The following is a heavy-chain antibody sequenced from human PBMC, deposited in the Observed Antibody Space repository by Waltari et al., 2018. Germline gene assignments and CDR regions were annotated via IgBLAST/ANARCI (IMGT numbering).Heavy chain of an antibody. CDR1: GFPFDDYG. CDR2: IKWSSAKI. J-gene: IGHJ6*02. CDR3: AKAVPLSTVATEFFYYYAMDV. V-gene: IGHV3-9*01. D-gene: IGHD3-16*01. Sequence: EVQLVESGGGLVQAGRSLRLSCVGSGFPFDDYGMNWVRQVPGKGLEWVAGIKWSSAKIGYADSVRGRLTISRDNAKNSVYLQMNSLRPEDTALYYCAKAVPLSTVATEFFYYYAMDVWGQGTTVTVSS.